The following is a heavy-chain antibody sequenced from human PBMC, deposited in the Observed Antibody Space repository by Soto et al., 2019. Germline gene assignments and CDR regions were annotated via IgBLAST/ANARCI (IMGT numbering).Heavy chain of an antibody. V-gene: IGHV3-33*01. D-gene: IGHD2-2*01. CDR2: IWDDGTNK. CDR1: GFSFSTYG. Sequence: QVQLVESGGGVVQPGRSLRLSCAASGFSFSTYGMHWVRQAPGKGLEWVAVIWDDGTNKYYADSVKGRFTISRDNSKNTLYLQMNSLRAEDTAVYYCVRDLREDGCSISSCFYFDYWGQGTLVTVSS. CDR3: VRDLREDGCSISSCFYFDY. J-gene: IGHJ4*02.